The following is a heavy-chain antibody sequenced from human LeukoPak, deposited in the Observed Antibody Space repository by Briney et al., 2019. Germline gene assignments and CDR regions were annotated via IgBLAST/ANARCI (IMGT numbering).Heavy chain of an antibody. V-gene: IGHV3-23*01. CDR1: GFTFSSYA. J-gene: IGHJ4*02. Sequence: PGGSLRLSCAASGFTFSSYAMSWVRQAPGKGLEWVSAISGSGGSTYYADSVKGRFTISRDNSKNTLYLQMNSLRAEDTAVYYCARDGYSSSWYYFDYWGQGTLVTVSS. D-gene: IGHD6-13*01. CDR2: ISGSGGST. CDR3: ARDGYSSSWYYFDY.